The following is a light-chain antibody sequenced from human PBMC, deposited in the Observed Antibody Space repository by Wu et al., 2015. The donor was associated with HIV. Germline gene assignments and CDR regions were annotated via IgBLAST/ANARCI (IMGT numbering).Light chain of an antibody. Sequence: EIVLTQSPGTLSLSPGERATLSCRASQSVSSNYLAWYQQKPGQAPRLLINGASSRATGIPDRFSGSGSGTEFTLTISSLQSEDFATYYCLQDYNYPLTFGGGTKVEIK. J-gene: IGKJ4*01. CDR1: QSVSSNY. V-gene: IGKV3-20*01. CDR2: GAS. CDR3: LQDYNYPLT.